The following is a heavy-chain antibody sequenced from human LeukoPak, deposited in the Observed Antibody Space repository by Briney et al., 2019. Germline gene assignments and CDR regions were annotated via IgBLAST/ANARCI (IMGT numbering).Heavy chain of an antibody. V-gene: IGHV4-34*01. CDR2: INHSGST. Sequence: PSETLSLTCAVYGGSFSGYYWSWIRQPPGKGLEWIGEINHSGSTNYNPSLKSRVTISVDTSKNQFSLRLTSVTAADTAVYYCARGRDGYNFLNRGEYYYFDYWGQGTLVTVSS. CDR1: GGSFSGYY. J-gene: IGHJ4*02. D-gene: IGHD5-24*01. CDR3: ARGRDGYNFLNRGEYYYFDY.